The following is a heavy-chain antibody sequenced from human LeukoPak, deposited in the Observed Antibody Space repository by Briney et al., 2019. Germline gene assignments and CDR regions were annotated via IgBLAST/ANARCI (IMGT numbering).Heavy chain of an antibody. CDR3: AKSSGWYNSLPFDH. CDR2: ISSGSNYI. D-gene: IGHD6-19*01. V-gene: IGHV3-21*01. Sequence: GGSLRLSCAASAFTFSSYGMNWVRQAPGKGLEWASSISSGSNYIYYADSVKGRFTISRDNAENSLFLQMDSLRAEDTAVYYCAKSSGWYNSLPFDHWGQGILVTVSS. J-gene: IGHJ4*02. CDR1: AFTFSSYG.